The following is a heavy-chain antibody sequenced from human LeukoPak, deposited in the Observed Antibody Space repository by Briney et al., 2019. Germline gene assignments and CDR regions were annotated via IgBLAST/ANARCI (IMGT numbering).Heavy chain of an antibody. V-gene: IGHV3-23*01. J-gene: IGHJ2*01. CDR3: AREVAENYYGSGSLAALRRTGGYFDL. CDR1: GFTFADSA. CDR2: ISRSGDGDGT. Sequence: GGSLRLSCTGSGFTFADSAVSWVRQAPGKGLEWVSVISRSGDGDGTYYADSVKGRFTISRDDSENTLYLQMNSLRAEDTAVYYCAREVAENYYGSGSLAALRRTGGYFDLWGRGTLVTVSS. D-gene: IGHD3-10*01.